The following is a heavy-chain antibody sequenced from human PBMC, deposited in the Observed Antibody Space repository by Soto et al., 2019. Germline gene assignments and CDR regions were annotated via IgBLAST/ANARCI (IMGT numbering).Heavy chain of an antibody. CDR1: GGSISSGGYS. CDR3: ARGPPFH. D-gene: IGHD3-16*01. J-gene: IGHJ4*02. Sequence: TLSLTCAVSGGSISSGGYSWSWIRQPPGKGLEWIGYIYHSGSTYYNPSLKSRVTISVDRSRNQFSLKLSSVTAADTAVYYCARGPPFHWGQGTLVTVSS. CDR2: IYHSGST. V-gene: IGHV4-30-2*01.